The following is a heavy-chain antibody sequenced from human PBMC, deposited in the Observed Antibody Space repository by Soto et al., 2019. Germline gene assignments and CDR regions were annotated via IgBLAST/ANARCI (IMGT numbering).Heavy chain of an antibody. CDR2: IYPGDSDT. J-gene: IGHJ6*01. CDR1: GYSFISYW. V-gene: IGHV5-51*01. CDR3: ARHLAFYYYGMDV. Sequence: GESLKISFTASGYSFISYWLGWVREMPWKGLEWVGIIYPGDSDTRYSPSFQGQVTISADKSISTAYLQWSSLKASDTPMYFCARHLAFYYYGMDVWGQGTTATVSS.